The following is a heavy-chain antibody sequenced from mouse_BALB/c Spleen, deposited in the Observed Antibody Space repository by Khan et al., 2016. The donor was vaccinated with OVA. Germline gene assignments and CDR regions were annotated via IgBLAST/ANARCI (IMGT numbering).Heavy chain of an antibody. Sequence: VELVESGPGLVQASQSLSITCTVSGFSLTTYGIHWVRQSPGKGLEWLGVIWSGGNTDYNAPFISRLNISKDNSKSQVFFRMKSLQTDDTAIYYCARHSYRYDFTYWGQGTLVIVSA. D-gene: IGHD2-12*01. J-gene: IGHJ3*01. CDR1: GFSLTTYG. CDR3: ARHSYRYDFTY. V-gene: IGHV2-2*01. CDR2: IWSGGNT.